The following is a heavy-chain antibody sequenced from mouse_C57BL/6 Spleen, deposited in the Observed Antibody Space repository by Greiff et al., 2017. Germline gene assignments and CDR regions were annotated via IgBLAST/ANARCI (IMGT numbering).Heavy chain of an antibody. CDR1: GFTFSDYG. Sequence: EVQLVESGGGLVKPGGSLKLSCAASGFTFSDYGMHWVRQAPEKGLEWVAYISSGSSTIYYADTVKGRFTISRDNAKNTLFLQMTSLRSEDTAMYYCARSGYYDWYFDVWGTGTTVTVSS. CDR3: ARSGYYDWYFDV. V-gene: IGHV5-17*01. CDR2: ISSGSSTI. J-gene: IGHJ1*03. D-gene: IGHD2-3*01.